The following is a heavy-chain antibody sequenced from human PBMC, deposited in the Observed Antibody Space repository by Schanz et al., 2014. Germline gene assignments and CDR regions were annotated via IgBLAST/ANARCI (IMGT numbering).Heavy chain of an antibody. V-gene: IGHV3-21*02. D-gene: IGHD5-18*01. Sequence: EVQLVESGGGPVKPGGSLRLSCAASGFTFSSYSLAWVRQAPGKGLEWVSFISTGRYLYYADSVKGRFTISRDNSKNTVYLQMISLRAEDTAVYYCAKLDGYAYGSMGQEYFDYWGQGTLVAVSS. CDR3: AKLDGYAYGSMGQEYFDY. J-gene: IGHJ4*02. CDR2: ISTGRYL. CDR1: GFTFSSYS.